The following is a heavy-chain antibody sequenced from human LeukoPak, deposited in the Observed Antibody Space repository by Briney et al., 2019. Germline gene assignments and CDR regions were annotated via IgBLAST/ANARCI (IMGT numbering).Heavy chain of an antibody. D-gene: IGHD3-3*01. Sequence: PGGSLRLSCAASRFNFSSYWMSWVRQAPGKGLEWVANIKEDGSEKDYVDSVKGRITVSRDNAKISLYLQMNSLRAEDTAAYYCARGVQSGTLFDYWGQGTLVTVSS. J-gene: IGHJ4*02. CDR3: ARGVQSGTLFDY. CDR1: RFNFSSYW. V-gene: IGHV3-7*03. CDR2: IKEDGSEK.